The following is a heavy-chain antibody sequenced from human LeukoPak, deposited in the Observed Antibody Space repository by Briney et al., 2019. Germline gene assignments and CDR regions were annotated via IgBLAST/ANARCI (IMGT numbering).Heavy chain of an antibody. V-gene: IGHV3-23*01. Sequence: PGGSLRLSCAASGLTFSSYAMSWVRQAPGKGLEWVSAISGSGGSTYYADSVKGRFTISRDNSKNTLYLQMNSLRAEDTAVYYCAKDTRYFDWLFPYWGQGTLVTVSS. CDR1: GLTFSSYA. CDR2: ISGSGGST. J-gene: IGHJ4*02. D-gene: IGHD3-9*01. CDR3: AKDTRYFDWLFPY.